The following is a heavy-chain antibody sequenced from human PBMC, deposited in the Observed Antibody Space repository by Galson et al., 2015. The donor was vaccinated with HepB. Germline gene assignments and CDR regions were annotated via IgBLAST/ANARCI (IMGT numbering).Heavy chain of an antibody. D-gene: IGHD3-22*01. Sequence: SLRLSCAGSGFTVGSSFMNWVRQAPGKGLEWVAVVYSGGSKHHAESGEGRFSISRDNSKNTVGLQMNSLRAEDTAVYFCARDSRGFKYGYSFDYWGQGTQVTVSS. CDR2: VYSGGSK. CDR3: ARDSRGFKYGYSFDY. V-gene: IGHV3-66*01. CDR1: GFTVGSSF. J-gene: IGHJ4*02.